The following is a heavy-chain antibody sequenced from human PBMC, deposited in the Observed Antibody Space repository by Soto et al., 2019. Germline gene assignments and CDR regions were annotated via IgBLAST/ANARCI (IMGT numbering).Heavy chain of an antibody. CDR1: GFTFSSYA. J-gene: IGHJ3*02. V-gene: IGHV3-23*01. CDR2: ISGSGGST. CDR3: AKDSSLYCSSTSCYAYYDILTGFSSPAFDI. Sequence: GGSLRLSCAASGFTFSSYAMSWVRQAPGKGLEWVSAISGSGGSTYYADSVKGRFTISRDNSKNTLYLQMNSLRAEDTAVYYCAKDSSLYCSSTSCYAYYDILTGFSSPAFDIWGQGTMVTVSS. D-gene: IGHD2-2*01.